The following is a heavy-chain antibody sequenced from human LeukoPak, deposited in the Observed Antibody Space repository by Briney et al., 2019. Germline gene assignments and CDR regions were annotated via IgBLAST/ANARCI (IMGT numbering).Heavy chain of an antibody. Sequence: PGGSLRLSCAASGFTFSSYSMKWVRQAPGKGLEWVSSISSSSSYIYYADSVKGRFTISRDNAKNSLYLQMNSLRAEDTAVYYCARHRRTGHFDYWGQGTLVTVSS. CDR2: ISSSSSYI. D-gene: IGHD3-16*02. V-gene: IGHV3-21*01. CDR3: ARHRRTGHFDY. CDR1: GFTFSSYS. J-gene: IGHJ4*02.